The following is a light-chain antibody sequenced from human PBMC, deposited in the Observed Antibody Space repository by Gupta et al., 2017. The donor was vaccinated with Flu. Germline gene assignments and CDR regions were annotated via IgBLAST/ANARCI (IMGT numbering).Light chain of an antibody. Sequence: RGTISCSVSRANIGSKNLNWYQPDPGTAPKLLIYNDNQRHSVVPERFSSARSVTSASLAISGLQAEDEADYYCAAWHDSHISYVFGTGTRLTVL. CDR1: RANIGSKN. CDR2: NDN. J-gene: IGLJ1*01. V-gene: IGLV1-44*01. CDR3: AAWHDSHISYV.